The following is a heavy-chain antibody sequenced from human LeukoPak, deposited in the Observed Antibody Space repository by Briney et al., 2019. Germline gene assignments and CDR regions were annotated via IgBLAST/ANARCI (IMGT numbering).Heavy chain of an antibody. Sequence: GRSLRLSCGASGFTFSSYGMHWVRQAPGKGLEWVAVIWYDGSNKYYTASVKGRFTISRDNSANTLYLQMSSLRGEDTAVYYCARGTNWNYFDHWGQGTPVTVSS. CDR3: ARGTNWNYFDH. V-gene: IGHV3-33*01. D-gene: IGHD1-20*01. J-gene: IGHJ4*02. CDR1: GFTFSSYG. CDR2: IWYDGSNK.